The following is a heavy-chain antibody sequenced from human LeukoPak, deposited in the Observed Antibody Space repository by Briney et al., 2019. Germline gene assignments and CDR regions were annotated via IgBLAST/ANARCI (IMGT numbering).Heavy chain of an antibody. CDR1: GGTFSSYA. J-gene: IGHJ6*03. D-gene: IGHD3-10*01. CDR3: ARALYGSGSYYRNYYYYMDV. CDR2: IIPIFGTA. Sequence: ASVKVSCKASGGTFSSYAISWVRQAPGQGLEWMGGIIPIFGTANYAQKFQGRVTITADASTSTAYMELSSLRSEDTAVYYCARALYGSGSYYRNYYYYMDVWGKGTTVTVSS. V-gene: IGHV1-69*13.